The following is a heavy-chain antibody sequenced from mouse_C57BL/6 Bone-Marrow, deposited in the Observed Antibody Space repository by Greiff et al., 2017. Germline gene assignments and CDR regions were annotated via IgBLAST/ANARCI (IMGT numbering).Heavy chain of an antibody. CDR1: GYSITSGYY. CDR2: ISYDGSN. D-gene: IGHD1-1*01. CDR3: ARVMDYYGSSYFDY. V-gene: IGHV3-6*01. J-gene: IGHJ2*01. Sequence: ESGPGLVKPTQSLSLTCSVTGYSITSGYYWNWIRQFPGNKLEWMGYISYDGSNNYNPSLKNRISITRDTSKNQFFLKLNSVTTEDTATYYCARVMDYYGSSYFDYWGQGTTLTVSS.